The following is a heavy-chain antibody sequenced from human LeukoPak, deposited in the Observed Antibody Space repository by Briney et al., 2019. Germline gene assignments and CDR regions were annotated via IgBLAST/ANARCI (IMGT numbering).Heavy chain of an antibody. CDR1: GFTFSSYS. Sequence: GGSLRLSCAASGFTFSSYSMNWVRQAPGKGLEWVSSISSSSSYIYYADPVKGRFTISRDNAKNSLYLQMNSLRAEDTAVYYCARVNLRYSSGWGYYFDYWGQGTLVTVSS. CDR3: ARVNLRYSSGWGYYFDY. V-gene: IGHV3-21*01. CDR2: ISSSSSYI. D-gene: IGHD6-19*01. J-gene: IGHJ4*02.